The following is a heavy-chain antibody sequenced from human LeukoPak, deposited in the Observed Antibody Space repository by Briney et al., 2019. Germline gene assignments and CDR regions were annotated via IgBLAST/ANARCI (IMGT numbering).Heavy chain of an antibody. V-gene: IGHV5-51*01. Sequence: GESLKISCKGSGYSFTSYWIGWVRQVPGKGLEWMGIFNPGNSNSRYNPSFQGQVTISADTSISTAYLQWSGLKASDTAIYYCARGGDYYDYWGQGTLVTVSS. CDR1: GYSFTSYW. J-gene: IGHJ4*02. D-gene: IGHD3-16*01. CDR2: FNPGNSNS. CDR3: ARGGDYYDY.